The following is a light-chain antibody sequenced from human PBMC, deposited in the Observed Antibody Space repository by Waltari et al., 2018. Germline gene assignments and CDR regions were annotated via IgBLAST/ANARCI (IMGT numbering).Light chain of an antibody. CDR3: QQYYSTLT. J-gene: IGKJ4*01. Sequence: DIVMTQSPDSLAVSLGERATINCKSSQSVLYSSNNKNYLAWYQQKPGQPTQLLIYWASTRDAGVPDFFSGGAAGTYFTLTISSQHADDVAVYYCQQYYSTLTFGGGTKVEIK. V-gene: IGKV4-1*01. CDR2: WAS. CDR1: QSVLYSSNNKNY.